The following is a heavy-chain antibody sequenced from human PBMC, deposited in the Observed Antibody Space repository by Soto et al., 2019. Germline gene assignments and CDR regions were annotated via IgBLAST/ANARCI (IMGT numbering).Heavy chain of an antibody. CDR2: IIPIFGTA. CDR3: AARRYCSGGSCPDYFDY. V-gene: IGHV1-69*01. D-gene: IGHD2-15*01. J-gene: IGHJ4*02. Sequence: QVQLVQSGAEVKKPGSSVKVSCKASGGTFSSYAIAWVRQAPGQGLEWMGGIIPIFGTANYAQKFQGRVTITADESTTTAYMELSSLRSEATAVYYCAARRYCSGGSCPDYFDYWGQGTLVTVSS. CDR1: GGTFSSYA.